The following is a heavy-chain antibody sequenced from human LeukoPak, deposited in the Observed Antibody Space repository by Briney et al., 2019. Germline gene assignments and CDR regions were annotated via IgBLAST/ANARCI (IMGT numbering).Heavy chain of an antibody. Sequence: SVKVSCKASGGTFSSYAISWVRQAPGQGLEWMGRIIPIFGTANYAQKFQGRVTITTDESTSTAYMELSSLRSEDTAVFYCARESGNYDFWSGYYILRECAFDIWGQGTMVTVSS. V-gene: IGHV1-69*05. CDR2: IIPIFGTA. J-gene: IGHJ3*02. CDR3: ARESGNYDFWSGYYILRECAFDI. CDR1: GGTFSSYA. D-gene: IGHD3-3*01.